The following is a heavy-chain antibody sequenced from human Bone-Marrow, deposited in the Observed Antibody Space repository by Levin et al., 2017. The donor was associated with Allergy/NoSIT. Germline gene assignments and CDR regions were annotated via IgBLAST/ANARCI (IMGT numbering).Heavy chain of an antibody. Sequence: GESLKISCAASGFTVYNNYMSWVRQAPGKGLEWVSLIYSGGNTYYADSVQGRFTISRDSSKNTLYLQMNSLRAEDTAIYYCTRRPGKWGQGTLVTVSS. J-gene: IGHJ4*02. CDR1: GFTVYNNY. CDR3: TRRPGK. D-gene: IGHD3-10*01. CDR2: IYSGGNT. V-gene: IGHV3-53*01.